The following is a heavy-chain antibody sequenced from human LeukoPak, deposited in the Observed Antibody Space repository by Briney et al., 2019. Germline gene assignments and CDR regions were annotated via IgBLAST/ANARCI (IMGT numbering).Heavy chain of an antibody. Sequence: PGGSLRLSCAASGFTFSSYGMSWVRQAPGKGLEWVSAISGSGGSTYYADSVKGRFTISRDNSKNTLYLQMNSLRAEDTAVYYCAKDPEYYYGSGSYYNVGWFDPWGQGTLVSVSS. D-gene: IGHD3-10*01. CDR1: GFTFSSYG. CDR2: ISGSGGST. V-gene: IGHV3-23*01. CDR3: AKDPEYYYGSGSYYNVGWFDP. J-gene: IGHJ5*02.